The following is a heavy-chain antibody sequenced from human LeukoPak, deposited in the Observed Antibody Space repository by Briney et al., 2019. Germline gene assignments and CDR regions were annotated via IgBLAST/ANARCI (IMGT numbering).Heavy chain of an antibody. CDR3: ARGGKNFDWLLPYFDY. Sequence: GASVKVSCKASGYTFTSYYMHWVRQAPGQGLEWMGIINPSGGSTSYAQKFQGRVTMTRDTSTSTVYMGLSSLRSEDTAAYYCARGGKNFDWLLPYFDYWGQGTLVTVSS. D-gene: IGHD3-9*01. CDR1: GYTFTSYY. V-gene: IGHV1-46*01. J-gene: IGHJ4*02. CDR2: INPSGGST.